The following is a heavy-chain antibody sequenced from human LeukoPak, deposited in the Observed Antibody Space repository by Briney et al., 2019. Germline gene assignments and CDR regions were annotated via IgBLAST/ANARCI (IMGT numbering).Heavy chain of an antibody. CDR3: ARADSGSYSVFDY. CDR2: ISSSSSYI. D-gene: IGHD1-26*01. J-gene: IGHJ4*02. CDR1: GFTFSSYS. V-gene: IGHV3-21*01. Sequence: GGSLRLSCAASGFTFSSYSMNWVRQAPGKGLEWVSSISSSSSYIYYADSVKGRFTISRDNAKNSLYLQMNSLRAEDTAVYYCARADSGSYSVFDYWGQGTLVTVSS.